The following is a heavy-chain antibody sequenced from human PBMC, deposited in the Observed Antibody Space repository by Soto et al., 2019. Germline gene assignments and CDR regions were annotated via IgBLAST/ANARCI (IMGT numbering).Heavy chain of an antibody. V-gene: IGHV3-21*01. Sequence: GGSLRLSCVASGFTFRSYTMNWVRQAPGKGLEWVSAIHGFSPYTFDADSVKGRFTISRDNAKNSLYLQMNSLRAEDTAVYYCARDRGYDAHDYYYNAMDVWGQGTMVTAP. J-gene: IGHJ6*02. CDR1: GFTFRSYT. CDR2: IHGFSPYT. D-gene: IGHD2-15*01. CDR3: ARDRGYDAHDYYYNAMDV.